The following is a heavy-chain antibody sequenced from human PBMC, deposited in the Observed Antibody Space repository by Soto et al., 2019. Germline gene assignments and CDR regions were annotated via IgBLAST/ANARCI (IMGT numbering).Heavy chain of an antibody. CDR2: IYYSGST. J-gene: IGHJ3*02. Sequence: QLQLQESGPGLVKPSETLSLTCTVSGGSISSSSYYWGWIRQTPGKGLEWIGSIYYSGSTYYNPSLKSRVTISVDTSKNQFSLKLSSVTAADTAVYYCAGPDSSSHHDAFDIWGQGTMVTVSS. D-gene: IGHD6-13*01. V-gene: IGHV4-39*01. CDR1: GGSISSSSYY. CDR3: AGPDSSSHHDAFDI.